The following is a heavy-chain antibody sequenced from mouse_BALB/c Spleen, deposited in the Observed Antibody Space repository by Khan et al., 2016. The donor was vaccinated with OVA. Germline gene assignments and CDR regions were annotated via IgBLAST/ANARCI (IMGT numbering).Heavy chain of an antibody. CDR2: ISYSGT. Sequence: EVQLQESGPGLVKPSQSLSLTCTVTGYSITSDYAWNWIRQFPGNKLEWMGYISYSGTTYNPSLKSRISITRETSKDQFFLQVKSVTSDDTATYYCASELGRYYALDYWGQGTSVTVSS. D-gene: IGHD4-1*01. CDR3: ASELGRYYALDY. CDR1: GYSITSDYA. J-gene: IGHJ4*01. V-gene: IGHV3-2*02.